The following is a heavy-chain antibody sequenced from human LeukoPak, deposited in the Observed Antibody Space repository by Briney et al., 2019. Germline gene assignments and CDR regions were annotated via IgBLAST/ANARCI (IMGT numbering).Heavy chain of an antibody. D-gene: IGHD6-19*01. CDR1: GGSISGSISSYY. CDR2: IYYSVST. J-gene: IGHJ6*03. Sequence: SETLSLTCTVSGGSISGSISSYYWNWIRQPPGKGLEWIGYIYYSVSTNYNPSLKSRVTISVDTSKNQFSLKLNSVTAADTAVYYCARNIAVAGRGDYMDVWGKGTTVTISS. V-gene: IGHV4-61*05. CDR3: ARNIAVAGRGDYMDV.